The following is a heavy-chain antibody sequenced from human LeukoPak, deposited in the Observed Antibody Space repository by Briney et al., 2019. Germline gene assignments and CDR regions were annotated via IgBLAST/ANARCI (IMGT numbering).Heavy chain of an antibody. D-gene: IGHD2-2*01. J-gene: IGHJ4*02. Sequence: ASVKVSCKASGYTFTSYDINWVRQATGQGLEWMGWMNPNSGNTGYAQKFQGRVTMTRNTSISTAYMELSSLRSEDTAVYYCARARGYCSSTSCYPFGYWGQGALVTVPS. V-gene: IGHV1-8*01. CDR3: ARARGYCSSTSCYPFGY. CDR1: GYTFTSYD. CDR2: MNPNSGNT.